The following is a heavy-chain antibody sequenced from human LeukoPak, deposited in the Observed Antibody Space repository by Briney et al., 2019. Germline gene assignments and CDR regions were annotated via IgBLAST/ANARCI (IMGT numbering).Heavy chain of an antibody. J-gene: IGHJ4*02. D-gene: IGHD5-18*01. CDR1: GFTFSSYW. CDR3: ARERGYTAMVTNFDY. V-gene: IGHV3-7*01. CDR2: IKQDGSEK. Sequence: GGSLRLSCAASGFTFSSYWMSWVRQAPGKGLEWVANIKQDGSEKYYVDSVKGRFTISRDNAKNSLYLQMNSLRAEDTAVYYCARERGYTAMVTNFDYWGQGTLVTVSS.